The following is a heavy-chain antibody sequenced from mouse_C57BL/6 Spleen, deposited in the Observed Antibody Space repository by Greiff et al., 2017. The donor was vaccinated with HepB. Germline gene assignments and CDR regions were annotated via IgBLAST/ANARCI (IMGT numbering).Heavy chain of an antibody. J-gene: IGHJ4*01. V-gene: IGHV1-81*01. Sequence: VQLQESGAELARPGASVKLSCKASGYTFTSYGISWVKQRTGQGLEWIGEIYPRSGNTYYNEKFKGKATLTADKSSSTAYMELRSLTSEDSAVYFCARWGLRGAMDYWGQGTSVTVSS. D-gene: IGHD3-2*02. CDR2: IYPRSGNT. CDR1: GYTFTSYG. CDR3: ARWGLRGAMDY.